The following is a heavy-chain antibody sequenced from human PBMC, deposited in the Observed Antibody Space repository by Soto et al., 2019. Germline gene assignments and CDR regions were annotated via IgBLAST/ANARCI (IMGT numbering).Heavy chain of an antibody. Sequence: GESLKISCKGSGYSFTSYWISWVRQMPGKGLEWMGRIDPSDSYTNYSPSFQGHVTISADKSISTAYLQWSSLKASDTAMYYCAAGGYCSGGSCYSTVCYYGMDVWGQGTTVTVSS. CDR3: AAGGYCSGGSCYSTVCYYGMDV. D-gene: IGHD2-15*01. CDR2: IDPSDSYT. V-gene: IGHV5-10-1*01. J-gene: IGHJ6*02. CDR1: GYSFTSYW.